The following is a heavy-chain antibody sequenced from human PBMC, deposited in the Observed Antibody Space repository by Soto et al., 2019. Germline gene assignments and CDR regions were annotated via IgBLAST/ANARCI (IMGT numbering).Heavy chain of an antibody. CDR1: GYTFTSYA. J-gene: IGHJ6*02. CDR2: INAGNGNT. CDR3: ARAYSSGSPNDYYYYGMDV. Sequence: ASVKVSCKASGYTFTSYAMHWVRQAPGQRLEWMGWINAGNGNTKYSQKFQGRVTITADKSTSTAYMELSSLRSEDTAVYYCARAYSSGSPNDYYYYGMDVWGQGTTVTVSS. V-gene: IGHV1-3*01. D-gene: IGHD6-19*01.